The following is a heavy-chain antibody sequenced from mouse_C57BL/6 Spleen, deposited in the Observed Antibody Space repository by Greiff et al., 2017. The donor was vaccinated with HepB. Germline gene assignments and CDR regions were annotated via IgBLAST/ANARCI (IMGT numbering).Heavy chain of an antibody. CDR1: GYTFTSYW. V-gene: IGHV1-50*01. Sequence: QVQLQQPGAELVKPGASVKLSCKASGYTFTSYWMQWVKQRPGQGLEWIGEIDPSDSYTNYNQKFKGKATLTVDTSSSTADMQLSSLTSEDSAVYYGAGYYDYAFAYWGQGTLVTVSA. CDR3: AGYYDYAFAY. J-gene: IGHJ3*01. D-gene: IGHD2-4*01. CDR2: IDPSDSYT.